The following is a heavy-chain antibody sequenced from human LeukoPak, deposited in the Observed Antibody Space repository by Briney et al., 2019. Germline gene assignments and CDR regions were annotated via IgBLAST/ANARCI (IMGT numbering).Heavy chain of an antibody. CDR1: GFTFSSYG. Sequence: GGSLRLSCAASGFTFSSYGMHWVRQAPGKGLEWVAVIWYDGSNKYYADSVKGRFAISRDNSKNTLYLQMNSLRAEDTAVYYCARESGVVPAEMSPPDYWGQGTLVTVSS. J-gene: IGHJ4*02. CDR3: ARESGVVPAEMSPPDY. CDR2: IWYDGSNK. V-gene: IGHV3-33*01. D-gene: IGHD2-2*01.